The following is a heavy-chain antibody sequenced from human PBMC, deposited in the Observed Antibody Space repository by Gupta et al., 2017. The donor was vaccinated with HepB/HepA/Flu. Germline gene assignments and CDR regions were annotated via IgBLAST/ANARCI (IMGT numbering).Heavy chain of an antibody. J-gene: IGHJ3*02. CDR1: GGSISSSSYY. CDR2: IYYSGST. CDR3: ANSYYYWTTKPDAFDI. D-gene: IGHD3-10*01. Sequence: QLQLQESGPGLVKPSETLSLTCTVPGGSISSSSYYWGWIRQPPGKGLEWIGSIYYSGSTYYNPSLKSRVTISVDTSKNQFSLKLSSVNAADTAVYYCANSYYYWTTKPDAFDIWGQGTMVTVSS. V-gene: IGHV4-39*01.